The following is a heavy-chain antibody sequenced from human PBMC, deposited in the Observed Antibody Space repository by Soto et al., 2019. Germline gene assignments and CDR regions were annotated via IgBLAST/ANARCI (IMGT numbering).Heavy chain of an antibody. V-gene: IGHV4-31*03. J-gene: IGHJ3*02. CDR2: IYYSGST. CDR1: GGSISSGGYY. CDR3: ARDNPRRPFDI. Sequence: SETLSLTCTVSGGSISSGGYYWSWIRQHPGKGLEWIGYIYYSGSTYYNPSLKSRVTISVDTSKNQFSLKLSSVTAADTAVYYCARDNPRRPFDIWGQGTMVTVSS.